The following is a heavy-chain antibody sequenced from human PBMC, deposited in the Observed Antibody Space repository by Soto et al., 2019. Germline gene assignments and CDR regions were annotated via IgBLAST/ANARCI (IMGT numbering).Heavy chain of an antibody. CDR3: ATSYDFWRALGVRRPYYYFDY. Sequence: SETLSLTCAVYGGSFTGYYWSWIRQPPGKGLEWIGEINHSGSTNYNPSLKSRVTISIDSSKNQFSLKLSSVTAADTAVYYCATSYDFWRALGVRRPYYYFDYWGQGTLVTVSS. J-gene: IGHJ4*02. V-gene: IGHV4-34*01. D-gene: IGHD3-3*01. CDR1: GGSFTGYY. CDR2: INHSGST.